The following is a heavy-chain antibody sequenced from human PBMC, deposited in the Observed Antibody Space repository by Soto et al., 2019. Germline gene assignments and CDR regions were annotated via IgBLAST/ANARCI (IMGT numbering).Heavy chain of an antibody. J-gene: IGHJ5*02. Sequence: ASVKVSCKASGGTFSSYAISWVRQAPGQGLEWMGGIIPIFGTANYAQKFQGRVTITADESTSTAYMELSSLRSEDTAVYYCARAVLSSSWYLSWFDPWGQGTLVTVSS. D-gene: IGHD6-13*01. CDR1: GGTFSSYA. CDR3: ARAVLSSSWYLSWFDP. V-gene: IGHV1-69*13. CDR2: IIPIFGTA.